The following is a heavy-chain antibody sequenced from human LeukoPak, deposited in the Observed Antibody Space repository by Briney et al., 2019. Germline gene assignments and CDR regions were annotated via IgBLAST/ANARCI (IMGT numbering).Heavy chain of an antibody. CDR1: GFTFSDYY. CDR2: ISSSSSYT. CDR3: ARVRKYSSSWYWFDP. D-gene: IGHD6-13*01. Sequence: GGSLRLSCAASGFTFSDYYMSWIRQAPGKGLEWVSYISSSSSYTNYADSVKGRFTVSRDNAKNSLYLQMNSLRAEDTAVYYCARVRKYSSSWYWFDPWGQGTLVTVSS. J-gene: IGHJ5*02. V-gene: IGHV3-11*05.